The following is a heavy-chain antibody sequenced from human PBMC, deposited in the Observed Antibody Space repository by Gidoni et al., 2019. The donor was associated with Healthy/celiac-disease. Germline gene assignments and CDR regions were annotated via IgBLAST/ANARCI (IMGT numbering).Heavy chain of an antibody. CDR1: GFTFSSSA. D-gene: IGHD2-2*01. CDR3: AKAEDIVVVPAGAHVDYYFDY. J-gene: IGHJ4*02. Sequence: EVQLLESGGGLVQPGGSLRLSCAASGFTFSSSAMSWVRQAPGKGLEWVSAISGSGGSTYYADSVKGRFTISRDNSKNTLYLQMNSLRAEDTDVYYCAKAEDIVVVPAGAHVDYYFDYWGQGTLVTVSS. CDR2: ISGSGGST. V-gene: IGHV3-23*01.